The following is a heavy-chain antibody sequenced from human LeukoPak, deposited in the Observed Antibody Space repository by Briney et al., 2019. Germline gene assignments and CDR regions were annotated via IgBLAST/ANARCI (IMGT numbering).Heavy chain of an antibody. CDR1: GYTFTGYY. CDR3: ARSGIQAWSEPFDY. J-gene: IGHJ4*02. Sequence: ASVKVSCKASGYTFTGYYMHWLRQAPGQGLEWMGWINPNSGGTDLAQKFQGRVTMTRDTSISTAYMELSRLRSEDTAVYYCARSGIQAWSEPFDYWGQGTLVTVSS. V-gene: IGHV1-2*02. CDR2: INPNSGGT. D-gene: IGHD5-18*01.